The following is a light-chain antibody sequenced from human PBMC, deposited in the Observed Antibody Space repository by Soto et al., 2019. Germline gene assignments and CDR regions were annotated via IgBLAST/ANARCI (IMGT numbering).Light chain of an antibody. J-gene: IGKJ5*01. Sequence: EIVLTQSPATLSLSPGERATLSCRASQSVSSYLAWYQQRPGQAPRLLIYEASNRATGIPARFSGSGSGTDLTLTISSREAEDFAVYYCQQRTDWPMTFGQGTRLEIK. CDR1: QSVSSY. CDR2: EAS. V-gene: IGKV3-11*01. CDR3: QQRTDWPMT.